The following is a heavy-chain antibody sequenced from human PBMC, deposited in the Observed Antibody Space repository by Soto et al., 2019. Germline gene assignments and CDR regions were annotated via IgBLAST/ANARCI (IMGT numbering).Heavy chain of an antibody. Sequence: QVQLVQSGAEVKKPGASVKVSCKASGYTFTSYGISWVRQAPGQGLEWMGWISAYNGNTNYAQKLQGRVTMTTDTSTSTAYMELRSLRSDDTAVYYCARDSMKDYDFWSGYYGYYYYGMDAWGQGTTVTVSS. J-gene: IGHJ6*02. CDR3: ARDSMKDYDFWSGYYGYYYYGMDA. CDR1: GYTFTSYG. D-gene: IGHD3-3*01. CDR2: ISAYNGNT. V-gene: IGHV1-18*01.